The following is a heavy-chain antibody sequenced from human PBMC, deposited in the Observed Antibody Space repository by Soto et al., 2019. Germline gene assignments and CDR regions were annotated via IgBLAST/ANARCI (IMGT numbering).Heavy chain of an antibody. CDR3: ARSITGTTGRFDY. CDR1: GYTFTGYY. J-gene: IGHJ4*02. V-gene: IGHV1-2*02. Sequence: SVKVSCKASGYTFTGYYMHWVRQAPGQGLEWMGWINPNSGGTNYAQKFQGRVTMTRDTSISTAYMELSRLRSDDTAVYYCARSITGTTGRFDYWGQGTFVTVSS. D-gene: IGHD1-7*01. CDR2: INPNSGGT.